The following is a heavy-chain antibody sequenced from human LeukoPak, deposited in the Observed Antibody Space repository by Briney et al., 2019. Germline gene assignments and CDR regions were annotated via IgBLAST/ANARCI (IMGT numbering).Heavy chain of an antibody. J-gene: IGHJ4*02. Sequence: GGSLRLSCAASGFTFSSYAMSWVRQAPGKGLEWVAVIWYDGSNKYYADSVKGRFTISRDNSKNTLYLQMNSLRAEDTAVYYCARDAGSGSYFDYWGQGTLVTVSS. D-gene: IGHD1-26*01. CDR2: IWYDGSNK. CDR1: GFTFSSYA. V-gene: IGHV3-33*08. CDR3: ARDAGSGSYFDY.